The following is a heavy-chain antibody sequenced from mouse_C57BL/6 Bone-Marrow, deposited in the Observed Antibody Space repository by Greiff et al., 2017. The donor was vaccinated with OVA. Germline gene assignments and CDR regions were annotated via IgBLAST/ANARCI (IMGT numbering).Heavy chain of an antibody. CDR2: IDPSDSYT. CDR1: GYTFTSYW. Sequence: VQLQQPGAELVKPGASVKLSCKASGYTFTSYWMQWVKQRPGQGLEWIGEIDPSDSYTNYNQKFKGKATLTVETSSSTAYMQLSSRTSEDSAVDYCGREGRGNFCYYAMDYWGQGTSVTVSS. CDR3: GREGRGNFCYYAMDY. V-gene: IGHV1-50*01. J-gene: IGHJ4*01. D-gene: IGHD2-1*01.